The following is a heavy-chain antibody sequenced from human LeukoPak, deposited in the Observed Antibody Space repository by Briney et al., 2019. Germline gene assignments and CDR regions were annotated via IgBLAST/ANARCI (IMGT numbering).Heavy chain of an antibody. CDR1: AFTFSDYS. V-gene: IGHV3-48*01. Sequence: GGSLRLSCAASAFTFSDYSMNWVRQAPGKGLEWISYISGRSSTIYYADSVRGRFTISRDNAKNSMYLQMNSLRAEDTAVYYCARDRLASGSYFFDYWGQGTLVTVSS. D-gene: IGHD1-26*01. CDR2: ISGRSSTI. J-gene: IGHJ4*02. CDR3: ARDRLASGSYFFDY.